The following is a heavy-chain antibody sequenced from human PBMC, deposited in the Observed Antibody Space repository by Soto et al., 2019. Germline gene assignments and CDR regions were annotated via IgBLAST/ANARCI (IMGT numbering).Heavy chain of an antibody. CDR3: AKDHDYVWGSYRYQYYFDY. Sequence: GGSLRLSCAASGFTFSSYATSWVRQAPGKGLEWVSAISGSGGSTYYADSVKGRFTISRDNSKNTLYLQMNSLRAEDTAVYYCAKDHDYVWGSYRYQYYFDYWGQGTLVTVSS. D-gene: IGHD3-16*02. V-gene: IGHV3-23*01. J-gene: IGHJ4*02. CDR2: ISGSGGST. CDR1: GFTFSSYA.